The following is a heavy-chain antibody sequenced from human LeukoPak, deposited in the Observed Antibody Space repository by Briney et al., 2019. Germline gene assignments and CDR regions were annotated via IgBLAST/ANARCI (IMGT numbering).Heavy chain of an antibody. V-gene: IGHV4-39*07. J-gene: IGHJ5*02. Sequence: PSDTLALTCTVSGGSISSHGYYWGWIRQPPGKGLEWIGTIYYSGSTYYNPSLKSRVTISVDTSKNQFSLKLSSMTAADTAVYYCARDIKCSGGSCALNWFDPWGQGTLVTVSS. D-gene: IGHD2-15*01. CDR3: ARDIKCSGGSCALNWFDP. CDR2: IYYSGST. CDR1: GGSISSHGYY.